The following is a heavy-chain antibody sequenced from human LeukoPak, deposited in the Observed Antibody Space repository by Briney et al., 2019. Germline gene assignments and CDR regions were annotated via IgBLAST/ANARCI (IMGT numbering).Heavy chain of an antibody. V-gene: IGHV3-23*01. J-gene: IGHJ4*02. Sequence: PGGSLRLSCAASGFPFSTYGISWVRQAPGKGLEWVSAITGSGDFAKYAASVRGRFTISRDNSKNTVYLQMNSLTVEDTALYYCTKRITATAPFDSWGQGARVIVSS. D-gene: IGHD4-17*01. CDR3: TKRITATAPFDS. CDR1: GFPFSTYG. CDR2: ITGSGDFA.